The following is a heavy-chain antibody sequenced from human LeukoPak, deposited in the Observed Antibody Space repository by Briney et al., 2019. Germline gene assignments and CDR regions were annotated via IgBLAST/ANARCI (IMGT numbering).Heavy chain of an antibody. CDR2: HSGTT. Sequence: HSGTTYYNPSLKSRVTISVDTSKNHFSLKLSSVAAADTAVYYCARESRCGRTTVTGVEYWGQGTLVTVSS. V-gene: IGHV4-30-2*04. CDR3: ARESRCGRTTVTGVEY. D-gene: IGHD4-17*01. J-gene: IGHJ4*02.